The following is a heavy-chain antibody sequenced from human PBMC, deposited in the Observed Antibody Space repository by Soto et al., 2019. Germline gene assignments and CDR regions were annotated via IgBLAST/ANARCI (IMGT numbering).Heavy chain of an antibody. D-gene: IGHD2-2*01. J-gene: IGHJ5*02. Sequence: AASVKVSCKASGYTFTSYDINWVRQATGQGLEWMGWMNPNSGNTGYAQKFQGRVTMTRNTSISTAYMELSSLRSEDTAVYYCARDHYGTCSSTSCFDPWGQGTLVTVSS. CDR2: MNPNSGNT. CDR3: ARDHYGTCSSTSCFDP. CDR1: GYTFTSYD. V-gene: IGHV1-8*01.